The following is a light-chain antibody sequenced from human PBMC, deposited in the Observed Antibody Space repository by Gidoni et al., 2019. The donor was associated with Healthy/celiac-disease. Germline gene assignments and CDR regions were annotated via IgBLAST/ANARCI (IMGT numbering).Light chain of an antibody. Sequence: DIPVTNSPSTMSASVGDRVTITCWASQSLSRWVAWYQQKPGKAPKLLIYKASSLESGVPARFSGSGSGTECTLTSISLQPDDFATYCCQQYNSYSTFGPGTKVEIK. CDR3: QQYNSYST. J-gene: IGKJ3*01. CDR1: QSLSRW. CDR2: KAS. V-gene: IGKV1-5*03.